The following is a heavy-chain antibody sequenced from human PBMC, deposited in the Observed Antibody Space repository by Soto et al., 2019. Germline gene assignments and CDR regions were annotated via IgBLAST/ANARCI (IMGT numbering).Heavy chain of an antibody. Sequence: QVQLLASGPGLVKPSETLSLTCTVSGNSISDYYWSWIRQPPGKGLEWIGYIFHNGNTNYNPSLKRRVTMLVDTSKNQFSLRLSSVTAADTALYYCARDVGGTVTLEAAFDFGGQGTMVTVS. J-gene: IGHJ3*01. CDR2: IFHNGNT. CDR1: GNSISDYY. V-gene: IGHV4-59*01. D-gene: IGHD4-17*01. CDR3: ARDVGGTVTLEAAFDF.